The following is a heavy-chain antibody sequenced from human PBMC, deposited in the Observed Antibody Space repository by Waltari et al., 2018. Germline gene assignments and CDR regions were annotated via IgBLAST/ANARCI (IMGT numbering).Heavy chain of an antibody. CDR3: ARGVTTVEY. V-gene: IGHV3-7*04. Sequence: EVQLVESGGGLVQPGGSLRLSCSGSGFTFTNHWMSWVRQAPGKGPEWVASIKQDGSEKYYGDSMKGRVTISRDNAKNSLSLQMDSLRAEDTAVYFCARGVTTVEYWGQGTLVTVSS. J-gene: IGHJ4*02. D-gene: IGHD2-21*02. CDR1: GFTFTNHW. CDR2: IKQDGSEK.